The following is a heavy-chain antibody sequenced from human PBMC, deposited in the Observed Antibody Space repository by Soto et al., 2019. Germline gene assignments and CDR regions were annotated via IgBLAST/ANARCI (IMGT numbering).Heavy chain of an antibody. CDR2: IYYSGNT. Sequence: LEILSLTCTVSGGSISSSSHHWAWIRQPPGKGLEWIGSIYYSGNTNYNPSLKSRVTISVDTSKNQFSLKLSSVTAADTAVYYCARLLRGALSDYDFWSGSYYYYYMDVWGKGTTVTVSS. D-gene: IGHD3-3*01. J-gene: IGHJ6*03. CDR3: ARLLRGALSDYDFWSGSYYYYYMDV. V-gene: IGHV4-39*07. CDR1: GGSISSSSHH.